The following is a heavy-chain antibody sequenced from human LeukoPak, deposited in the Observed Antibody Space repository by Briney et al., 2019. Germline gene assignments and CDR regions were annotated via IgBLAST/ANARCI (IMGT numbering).Heavy chain of an antibody. CDR1: GYTFTSYG. V-gene: IGHV1-18*01. CDR2: ISAYNGNT. J-gene: IGHJ4*02. CDR3: ARDVFSLYYYDSSGLEPLDY. Sequence: ASVKVSCKASGYTFTSYGISWVGQAPGQGLEWMGWISAYNGNTNYAQKLQGRVTMTTDTSTSTAYMELRSPRSDDTAVYYCARDVFSLYYYDSSGLEPLDYWGQGTLVTVSS. D-gene: IGHD3-22*01.